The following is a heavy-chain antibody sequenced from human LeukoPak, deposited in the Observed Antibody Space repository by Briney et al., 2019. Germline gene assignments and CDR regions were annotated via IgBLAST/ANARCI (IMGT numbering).Heavy chain of an antibody. CDR3: ARYYYDSSGYYYFDY. J-gene: IGHJ4*02. D-gene: IGHD3-22*01. CDR2: ISAYNGNT. V-gene: IGHV1-18*01. Sequence: ASVKVSCKASGSTFTSYGISWVRQAPGQGLEWMGWISAYNGNTNYAQKLQGRVTMTTDTSTSTAYMELRSLRSDDTAVYYCARYYYDSSGYYYFDYWGQGTLVTVSS. CDR1: GSTFTSYG.